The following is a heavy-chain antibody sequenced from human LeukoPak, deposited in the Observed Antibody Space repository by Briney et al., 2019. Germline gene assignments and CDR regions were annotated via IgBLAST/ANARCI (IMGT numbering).Heavy chain of an antibody. D-gene: IGHD5/OR15-5a*01. J-gene: IGHJ4*02. V-gene: IGHV3-74*01. CDR3: ARGAFVSCDY. CDR2: IHSDGSST. CDR1: GFTFSNYW. Sequence: GGSLRLSCAASGFTFSNYWMHWVRQAPGKGLVWVSRIHSDGSSTTSADSVKGRFTISRDNAENTLYLQMNSLRSEDTAVYYCARGAFVSCDYWGQGTLVTVSS.